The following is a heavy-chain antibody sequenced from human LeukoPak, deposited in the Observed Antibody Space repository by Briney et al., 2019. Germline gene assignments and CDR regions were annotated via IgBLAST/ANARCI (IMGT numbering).Heavy chain of an antibody. D-gene: IGHD3-22*01. V-gene: IGHV1-18*01. J-gene: IGHJ4*02. CDR3: ARDAYYYDSSGYYYPRDY. CDR1: GYTFTSYG. Sequence: ASVKVSCKASGYTFTSYGISWVRQAPGQGLEWMGWISAYNGNTNYAQKLQGRVTMTTDTSTSTAYMEPRSLRSDDTAVYYCARDAYYYDSSGYYYPRDYWGQGTLVTVSS. CDR2: ISAYNGNT.